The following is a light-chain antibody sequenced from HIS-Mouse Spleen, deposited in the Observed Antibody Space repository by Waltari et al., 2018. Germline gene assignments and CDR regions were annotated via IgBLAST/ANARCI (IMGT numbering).Light chain of an antibody. V-gene: IGLV3-10*01. CDR1: ALPKKY. J-gene: IGLJ2*01. Sequence: SYELTQPPSVSVSPGQTARITRSGDALPKKYAYSYQQKSGQAPVLFIYEDSKRPSGIPERFSGSSSGTMATLTISGAQVEDEADYYCYSTDSSGNHRVFGGGTKLTVL. CDR2: EDS. CDR3: YSTDSSGNHRV.